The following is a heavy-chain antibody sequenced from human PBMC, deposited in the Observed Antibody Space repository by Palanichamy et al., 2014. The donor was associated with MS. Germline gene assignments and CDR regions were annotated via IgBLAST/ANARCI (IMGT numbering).Heavy chain of an antibody. CDR2: IYYDGSNR. V-gene: IGHV3-33*08. D-gene: IGHD5-18*01. CDR1: GFTFSNHA. J-gene: IGHJ4*02. Sequence: QVQLVESGGGVVQPGRSLRLSCAGSGFTFSNHAMYWVRQAPGKGLEWVAVIYYDGSNRYYADSVEGRFTISRDNSKNTLYLQMNSLRAEDTAVYYCARSKGDTAMLAFDSWGRGTLVVVSS. CDR3: ARSKGDTAMLAFDS.